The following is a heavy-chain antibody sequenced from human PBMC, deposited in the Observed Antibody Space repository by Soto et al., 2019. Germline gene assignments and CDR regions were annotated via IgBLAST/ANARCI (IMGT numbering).Heavy chain of an antibody. D-gene: IGHD2-2*01. CDR1: GFTFSNYS. CDR3: ARVQSSSPN. V-gene: IGHV3-64*01. CDR2: NISNGLST. Sequence: GSLRLSWAASGFTFSNYSMHWVRQAPGKVLEYVSANISNGLSTYXXNSVKGRXXISRYNSNNTXYLQMXILRADDMAVYYCARVQSSSPNWRQGTLVTVSS. J-gene: IGHJ4*02.